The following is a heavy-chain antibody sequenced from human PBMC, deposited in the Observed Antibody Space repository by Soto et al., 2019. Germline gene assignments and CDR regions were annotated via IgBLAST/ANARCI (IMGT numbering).Heavy chain of an antibody. V-gene: IGHV4-39*07. Sequence: PSETLSLTCTVSGGSISSSSYYWGWIRQPPGKGLEWIGSIYYSGSTNYNPSLKSRVTISVDTSKNQFSLKLSSVTAADTAVYYCARGYGSGSHTYYFDYWGQGTLVTVSS. CDR1: GGSISSSSYY. CDR2: IYYSGST. CDR3: ARGYGSGSHTYYFDY. J-gene: IGHJ4*02. D-gene: IGHD3-10*01.